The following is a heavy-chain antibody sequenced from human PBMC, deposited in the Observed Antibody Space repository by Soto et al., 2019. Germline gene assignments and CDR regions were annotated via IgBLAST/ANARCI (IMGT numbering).Heavy chain of an antibody. CDR1: GVTFSSYA. CDR2: ISGSGAST. Sequence: EVQLLESGGSLVQPGGSLRLSCAASGVTFSSYAMSWVRQAPGKGLEWVSAISGSGASTYYADSVKGRFTISRDNSENTLYVQMNSLRPEDTALYYCAKDARSNWYTGHYNDAFDIWGQGTMVTVSS. D-gene: IGHD1-1*01. CDR3: AKDARSNWYTGHYNDAFDI. J-gene: IGHJ3*02. V-gene: IGHV3-23*01.